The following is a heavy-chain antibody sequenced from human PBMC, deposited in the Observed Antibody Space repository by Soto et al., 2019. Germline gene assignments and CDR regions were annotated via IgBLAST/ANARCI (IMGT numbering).Heavy chain of an antibody. D-gene: IGHD2-15*01. Sequence: QLQLQESGPGLVKPSETLSLTCTVSGGSISSSSYYWGWIRQPPGKGLEWIGSIYYSGSTYYNPSLKSRVTTSVDTSKNQFSLKLSSVTAADTAVYYCASVSGNPTYFDYWGQGTLVTVSS. J-gene: IGHJ4*02. CDR3: ASVSGNPTYFDY. CDR2: IYYSGST. CDR1: GGSISSSSYY. V-gene: IGHV4-39*01.